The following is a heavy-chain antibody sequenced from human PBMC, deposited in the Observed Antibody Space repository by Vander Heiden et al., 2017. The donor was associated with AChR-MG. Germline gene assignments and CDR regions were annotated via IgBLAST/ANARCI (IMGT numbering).Heavy chain of an antibody. J-gene: IGHJ5*02. Sequence: QVQLQESGPGLVKPSETLSPICTVSGGSVSGYYWSWIRQSPGRGLEWIGYIRYTGTTNYNPSLTSRLTISVDTSRNQFSLKLNSVTAADTAVYYCARLHSFNSEEFDPWGQGTLVTVSS. V-gene: IGHV4-59*08. D-gene: IGHD3-10*01. CDR2: IRYTGTT. CDR3: ARLHSFNSEEFDP. CDR1: GGSVSGYY.